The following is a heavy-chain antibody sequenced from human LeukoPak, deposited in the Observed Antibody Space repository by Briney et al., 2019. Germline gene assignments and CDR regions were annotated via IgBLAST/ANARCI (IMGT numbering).Heavy chain of an antibody. J-gene: IGHJ5*02. Sequence: ASVKVSCKVSGYTLTELSMHWVRQAPGKGLEWMGGFDPEDGETIYAQTFQGRVTMTEDTSTDTAYMELSSLRSEDTAVYYCATHYYDSSGYPGEDWFDPWGQGTLVTVSS. D-gene: IGHD3-22*01. CDR1: GYTLTELS. CDR3: ATHYYDSSGYPGEDWFDP. V-gene: IGHV1-24*01. CDR2: FDPEDGET.